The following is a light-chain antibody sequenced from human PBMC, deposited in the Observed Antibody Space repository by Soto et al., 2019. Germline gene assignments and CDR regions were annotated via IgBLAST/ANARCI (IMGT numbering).Light chain of an antibody. Sequence: EILMTQSPATLSVSPGERATLSCRASQSVSSNLAWYQQKPGQAPRLLIYGASTRATGIPARFSGSGSGTEFTLTINSLQSEDFAVYFCQQYNNWLTFGPGTKVDFK. V-gene: IGKV3-15*01. J-gene: IGKJ3*01. CDR2: GAS. CDR3: QQYNNWLT. CDR1: QSVSSN.